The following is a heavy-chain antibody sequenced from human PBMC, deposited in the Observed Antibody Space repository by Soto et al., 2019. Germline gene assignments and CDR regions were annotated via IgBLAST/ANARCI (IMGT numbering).Heavy chain of an antibody. J-gene: IGHJ4*01. CDR1: GDSISSRNS. Sequence: QVQLQESGPGLVKPSGTLSLPCAVSGDSISSRNSWSWVRQPPGKGMEWMGEIYHSGITNDNPSLKSPVTFAVDKSNNHCSLKLTSGTAADTSIYDCERSPGSWRLDFWGHGTLVTVSS. D-gene: IGHD3-10*01. V-gene: IGHV4-4*02. CDR2: IYHSGIT. CDR3: ERSPGSWRLDF.